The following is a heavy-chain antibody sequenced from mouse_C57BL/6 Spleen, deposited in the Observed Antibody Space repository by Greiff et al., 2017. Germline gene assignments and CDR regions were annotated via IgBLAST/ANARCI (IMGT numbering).Heavy chain of an antibody. CDR1: GFTFSDAW. D-gene: IGHD2-1*01. V-gene: IGHV6-6*01. CDR3: TRGGNYAYYYAMDY. CDR2: IRNKANNHAT. Sequence: EVMLVESGGGLVQPGGSMKLSCAASGFTFSDAWMDWVRQSPEKGLEWVAEIRNKANNHATYYAESVKGRFTISRDDSKSSVYLQMNSLRAEDTGIYYCTRGGNYAYYYAMDYWGQGTSVTVSS. J-gene: IGHJ4*01.